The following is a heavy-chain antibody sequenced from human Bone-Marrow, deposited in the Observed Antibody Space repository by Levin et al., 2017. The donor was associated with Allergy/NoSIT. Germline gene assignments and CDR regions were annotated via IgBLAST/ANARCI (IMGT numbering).Heavy chain of an antibody. J-gene: IGHJ3*02. CDR1: GGSINSSNW. CDR3: ATCGDDCIDVFGI. V-gene: IGHV4-4*02. Sequence: SETLSLTCAVSGGSINSSNWWGWVRQPPGKGLGWFGEIYQSGNTEYNPSLKSRVTISVDNSKNHLFLKLSSVTAGATAVYYCATCGDDCIDVFGIWGQGTMVTVS. D-gene: IGHD2-21*02. CDR2: IYQSGNT.